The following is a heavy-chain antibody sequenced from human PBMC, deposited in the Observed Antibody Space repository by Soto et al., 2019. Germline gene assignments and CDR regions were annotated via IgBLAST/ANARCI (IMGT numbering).Heavy chain of an antibody. V-gene: IGHV4-31*03. CDR3: AREAVVTATLDY. D-gene: IGHD2-21*02. CDR2: IYYSGST. J-gene: IGHJ4*02. CDR1: GGSISSGGYY. Sequence: QVQLQESGPGLVKPSQTLSLTCTVSGGSISSGGYYWSWIRQHPGKGLEWIGYIYYSGSTYYNPSLKSRVTISVDPSKNQFSLKLSSVTAADTAVYYCAREAVVTATLDYWGQGTLVTVSS.